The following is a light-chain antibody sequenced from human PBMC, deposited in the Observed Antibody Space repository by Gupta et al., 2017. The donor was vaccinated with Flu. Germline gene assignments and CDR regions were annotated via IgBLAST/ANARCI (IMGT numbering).Light chain of an antibody. CDR1: QSVYSRY. CDR2: GAS. CDR3: QQYGSSQT. Sequence: EIVLTQSPGTLSLSPGERATLSCRASQSVYSRYLAWYQQKPGQAPRLLIYGASYRATGIPDRFSGSGSGTDFTLTISRLEPEDFAVYYCQQYGSSQTFGQGTKLEIK. J-gene: IGKJ2*01. V-gene: IGKV3-20*01.